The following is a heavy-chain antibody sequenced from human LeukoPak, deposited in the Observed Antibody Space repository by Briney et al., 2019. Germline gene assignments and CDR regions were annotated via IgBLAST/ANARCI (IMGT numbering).Heavy chain of an antibody. D-gene: IGHD6-13*01. Sequence: GGSLRLSCAASGFTLSTYGMHWVRQAPGKGLEWVAVIWNDGSNKHYADSVKGRFTISRDNSKNTLDLQMNSLRAEDTAVYYCAKDLSSSWFEGLDNWGQGTLVTVSS. CDR2: IWNDGSNK. CDR3: AKDLSSSWFEGLDN. J-gene: IGHJ4*02. V-gene: IGHV3-33*06. CDR1: GFTLSTYG.